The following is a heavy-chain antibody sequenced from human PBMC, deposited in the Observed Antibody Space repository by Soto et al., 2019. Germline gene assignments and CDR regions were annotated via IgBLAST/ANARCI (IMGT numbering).Heavy chain of an antibody. J-gene: IGHJ4*02. D-gene: IGHD2-2*01. CDR2: MNHSGST. CDR3: ATTSPSRSYCSSNSCYGLDS. Sequence: SETLSLTCAIYGGSFSGYYWSWIRQPPGKGLEWIGEMNHSGSTNYNPSLKSRVTISVDTSKNQFSLKLSSVTAADTAVYYCATTSPSRSYCSSNSCYGLDSWGQGTLVTVPQ. V-gene: IGHV4-34*01. CDR1: GGSFSGYY.